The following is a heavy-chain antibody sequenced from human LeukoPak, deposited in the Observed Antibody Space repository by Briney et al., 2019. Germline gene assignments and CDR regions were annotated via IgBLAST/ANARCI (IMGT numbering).Heavy chain of an antibody. J-gene: IGHJ4*02. CDR3: ARPSSGWYQDY. V-gene: IGHV5-51*01. CDR2: IYPGDSDT. D-gene: IGHD6-19*01. Sequence: MSGESLKISCKGSGYTFTSYWIGWVRQMPGKGLEWMGIIYPGDSDTRYSPSFQGQVTILADKSISTAYLQWSSLKASDTAMYYCARPSSGWYQDYWGQGTLVTVSS. CDR1: GYTFTSYW.